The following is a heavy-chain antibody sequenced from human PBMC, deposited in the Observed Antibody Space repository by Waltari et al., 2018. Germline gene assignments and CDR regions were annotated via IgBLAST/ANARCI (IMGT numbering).Heavy chain of an antibody. CDR3: ATYVGASIGTAAFDV. V-gene: IGHV4-39*01. CDR1: GGSITTNRHY. Sequence: QLHLQESGPGLVQPSETLSLTCSVSGGSITTNRHYWGWIRQPPGKGLKWTATIPYSGATYTSPPLKSRLTISVDTFKNQFSLKLSSVTAADTAVYYCATYVGASIGTAAFDVWGQGTMVTVSS. CDR2: IPYSGAT. D-gene: IGHD3-16*01. J-gene: IGHJ3*01.